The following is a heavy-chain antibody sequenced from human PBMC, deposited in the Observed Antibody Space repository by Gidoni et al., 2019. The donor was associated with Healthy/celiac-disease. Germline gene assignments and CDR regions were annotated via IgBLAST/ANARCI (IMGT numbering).Heavy chain of an antibody. CDR3: ARGSLEGSLDY. J-gene: IGHJ4*02. CDR1: GFTFSSYA. Sequence: QVQLVESGGGVVQPGRSLRLSCAASGFTFSSYAMHWVRQAPGKGLEWVAVISYDGSNKYYADSVKGRFTISSDNSKNTLYLQMNSLRAEDTAVYYCARGSLEGSLDYWGQGTLVTVSS. CDR2: ISYDGSNK. V-gene: IGHV3-30-3*01.